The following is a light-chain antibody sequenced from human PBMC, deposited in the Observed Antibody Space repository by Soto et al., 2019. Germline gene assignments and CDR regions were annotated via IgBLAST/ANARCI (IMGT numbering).Light chain of an antibody. CDR3: SSYTSSSTKNV. CDR1: SSDVGGYNY. J-gene: IGLJ1*01. V-gene: IGLV2-14*01. CDR2: DVS. Sequence: QSALTQPASVSGSPGQSITISCTGTSSDVGGYNYVSWYQQHPGKAPKLMLYDVSNRPSGVSNRFSGSKSGNTASLTISGLQAEDEADYYCSSYTSSSTKNVFGPGTKLTVL.